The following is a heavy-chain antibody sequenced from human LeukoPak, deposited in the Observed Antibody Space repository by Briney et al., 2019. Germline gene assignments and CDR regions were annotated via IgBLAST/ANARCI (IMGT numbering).Heavy chain of an antibody. J-gene: IGHJ4*02. CDR1: GFTFSSYG. CDR2: ISYDGCNK. Sequence: GRSLRLSCAASGFTFSSYGMHWVRQAPGKGLEWVAVISYDGCNKYYADSVKGRFTISRDNSKNTLYLQMNSLRAEDTAVYYCAKAGDVDYWGQGTLVTVSS. CDR3: AKAGDVDY. V-gene: IGHV3-30*18. D-gene: IGHD7-27*01.